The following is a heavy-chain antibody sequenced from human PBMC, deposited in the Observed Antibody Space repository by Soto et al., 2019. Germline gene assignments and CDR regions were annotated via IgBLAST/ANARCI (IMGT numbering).Heavy chain of an antibody. V-gene: IGHV1-46*01. CDR3: ARDQLGSGYSEYYFDY. Sequence: ASVKVSCKASGYTFTSYYMRWVRQAPGQGLEWMGIINPSGGSTSYAQKFQGRVTMTRDTSTSTVYMELSSLRSEDTAVYYCARDQLGSGYSEYYFDYWGQGTLVTVSS. J-gene: IGHJ4*02. D-gene: IGHD3-22*01. CDR1: GYTFTSYY. CDR2: INPSGGST.